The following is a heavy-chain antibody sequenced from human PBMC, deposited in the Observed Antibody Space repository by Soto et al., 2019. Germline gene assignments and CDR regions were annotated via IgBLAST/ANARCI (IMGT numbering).Heavy chain of an antibody. V-gene: IGHV3-21*01. D-gene: IGHD2-2*01. Sequence: GGSLRLSCAASGFTFSSYSMNWVRQAPGKGLEWVSSISSSSSYIYYADSVKGRFTISRDNAKNSLYLQMNSLRAEDTAVYYCARLIVPAAPYYYYYYGMDVWGQGTTVTVSS. CDR2: ISSSSSYI. J-gene: IGHJ6*02. CDR1: GFTFSSYS. CDR3: ARLIVPAAPYYYYYYGMDV.